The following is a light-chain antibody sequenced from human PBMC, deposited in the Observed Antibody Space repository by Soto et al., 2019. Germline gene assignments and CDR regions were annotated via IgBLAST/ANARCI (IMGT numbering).Light chain of an antibody. V-gene: IGLV1-40*01. Sequence: QSVLTQPPSVSGAPGQRVTISCTGSSSNIGAIYDVQWYQQLPGAAPKLLIYGNTNRPSGVPDRFSGSKSGTSASLAITGLQAEDEADYYCISYTSSSTWVFGGGTQLTVL. CDR2: GNT. J-gene: IGLJ3*02. CDR1: SSNIGAIYD. CDR3: ISYTSSSTWV.